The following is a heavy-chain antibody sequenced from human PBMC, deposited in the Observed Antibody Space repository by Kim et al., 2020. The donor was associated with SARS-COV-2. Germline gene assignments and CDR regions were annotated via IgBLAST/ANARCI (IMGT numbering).Heavy chain of an antibody. V-gene: IGHV3-74*01. CDR2: ITGDGSIT. D-gene: IGHD1-1*01. J-gene: IGHJ4*02. CDR3: TRDGTATVPRDS. CDR1: GFAFSSDW. Sequence: GGSLRLSCVASGFAFSSDWMNWVRQAPGKGLVWVSCITGDGSITAYADSVKGRFTISRDNAKNTLYLQMNSLRVEDTAVYYCTRDGTATVPRDSWGQGTLVTVSS.